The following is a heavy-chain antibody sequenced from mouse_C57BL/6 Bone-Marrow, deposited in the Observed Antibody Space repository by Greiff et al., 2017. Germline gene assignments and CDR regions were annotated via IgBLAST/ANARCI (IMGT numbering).Heavy chain of an antibody. CDR1: GYTFTDYN. J-gene: IGHJ3*01. Sequence: EVKLQESGPELVKPGASVKIPCKASGYTFTDYNMDWVKQSHGKSLEWIGDINPNNGGTIYNQKFKGKATLTVDKSSSTAYMELRSLTSEDTAVYYCVQTGTSFAYWGQGTLVTVSA. D-gene: IGHD4-1*01. CDR2: INPNNGGT. CDR3: VQTGTSFAY. V-gene: IGHV1-18*01.